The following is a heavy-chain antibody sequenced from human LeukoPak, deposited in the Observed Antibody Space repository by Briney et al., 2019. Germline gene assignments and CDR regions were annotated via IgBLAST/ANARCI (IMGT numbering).Heavy chain of an antibody. CDR1: GGSISSGDYY. CDR3: AREGYDSSYY. D-gene: IGHD3-22*01. Sequence: SETLSLTCTVSGGSISSGDYYWSWIRQHPGKGLEWIGNIYYSGSTYYNPSLKSRVTISVDTSKGQFSLKLSSVTAADTAVYYCAREGYDSSYYWGQGTLVTVSS. J-gene: IGHJ4*02. CDR2: IYYSGST. V-gene: IGHV4-31*03.